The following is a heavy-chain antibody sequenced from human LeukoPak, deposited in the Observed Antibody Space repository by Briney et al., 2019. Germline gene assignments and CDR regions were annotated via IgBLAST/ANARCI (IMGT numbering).Heavy chain of an antibody. V-gene: IGHV4-4*02. CDR3: ARGDYGDPLDY. CDR2: IYHSGST. Sequence: SETLSLTCAVSGGSISSSNWWSWVRQPPGKGLEWIGEIYHSGSTNYNPSLKSRVTISVDTSKNYFSLKLSSVTAADTAMYYCARGDYGDPLDYWGQGTLVTVSS. CDR1: GGSISSSNW. D-gene: IGHD4-17*01. J-gene: IGHJ4*02.